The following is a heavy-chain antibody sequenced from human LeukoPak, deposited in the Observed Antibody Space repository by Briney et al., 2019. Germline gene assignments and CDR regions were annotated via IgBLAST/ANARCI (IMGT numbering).Heavy chain of an antibody. CDR3: AKGMIVVPAATVVS. CDR2: ISGSGGST. CDR1: GFTFSSYA. V-gene: IGHV3-23*01. Sequence: GGSLRLSRAASGFTFSSYAMSWVRQAPGKGLEWVSAISGSGGSTYYADSVKGRFTISRDNSKNTLYLQMNSLRAEDTAVYYCAKGMIVVPAATVVSWGQGTLVTVSS. D-gene: IGHD2-2*01. J-gene: IGHJ4*02.